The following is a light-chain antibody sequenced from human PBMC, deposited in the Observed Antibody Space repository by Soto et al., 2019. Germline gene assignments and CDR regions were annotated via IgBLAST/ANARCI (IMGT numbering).Light chain of an antibody. V-gene: IGLV2-11*01. Sequence: QSVLTQPRSVSGSPGQSVTFSCTGTSSDVGGYNFVSWYQQYPGKAPKLMIYEVSKRPSRVPDRFSGSKSGNTASLTISGVQAEDEADYYCCSYAGSPYVFGTGTKLTVL. CDR2: EVS. CDR3: CSYAGSPYV. J-gene: IGLJ1*01. CDR1: SSDVGGYNF.